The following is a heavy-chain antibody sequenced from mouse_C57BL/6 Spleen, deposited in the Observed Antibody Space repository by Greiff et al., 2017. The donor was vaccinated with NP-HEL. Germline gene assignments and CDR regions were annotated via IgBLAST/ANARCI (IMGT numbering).Heavy chain of an antibody. Sequence: EVQLQQSGPELVKPGASVKIPCKASGYTFTDYNMDWVKQSHGKSLEWIGDINPNNGGTIYNQKFKGKATLTVDKSSSTAYMELRSLTSEDTAVYYCARYKDSLLDCSYFDVWGTGTTVTVSS. J-gene: IGHJ1*03. V-gene: IGHV1-18*01. CDR2: INPNNGGT. CDR3: ARYKDSLLDCSYFDV. D-gene: IGHD1-3*01. CDR1: GYTFTDYN.